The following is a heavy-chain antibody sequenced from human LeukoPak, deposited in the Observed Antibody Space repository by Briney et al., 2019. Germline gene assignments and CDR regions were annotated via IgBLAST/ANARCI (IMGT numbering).Heavy chain of an antibody. V-gene: IGHV3-48*01. CDR2: ISSTSSTI. Sequence: GGSLRLSCAASGFTFSSYSMNWVRQAPGKGLEWVSYISSTSSTIYYADSVKGRFTISRDNAKNSLYLQMNSLRAEGTAVYYCARSSGGGATGRDYWGQGTLVTVSS. CDR3: ARSSGGGATGRDY. CDR1: GFTFSSYS. D-gene: IGHD1-26*01. J-gene: IGHJ4*02.